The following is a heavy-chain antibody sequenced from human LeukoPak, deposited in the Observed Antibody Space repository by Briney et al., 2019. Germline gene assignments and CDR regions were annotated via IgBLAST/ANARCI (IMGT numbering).Heavy chain of an antibody. D-gene: IGHD3-10*01. CDR3: ARDLGSGAFDI. V-gene: IGHV3-11*04. Sequence: GGSLGLSCAASGFAFSDYYMSWIRQAPGEGLESISYISSSGNTIHDADSLKGRFTISRDNARNSLYLQMNSLRVEDTAVYYCARDLGSGAFDIWGQGTMVTVSS. J-gene: IGHJ3*02. CDR2: ISSSGNTI. CDR1: GFAFSDYY.